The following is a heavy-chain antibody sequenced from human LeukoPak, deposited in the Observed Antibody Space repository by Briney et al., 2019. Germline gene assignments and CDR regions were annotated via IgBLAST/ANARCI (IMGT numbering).Heavy chain of an antibody. Sequence: PSETLSLTCTVSGGSISSGRYYWSWIRQPAGKGLEWIGRIYTSGSTNYNPSLKSRVTISVDTSKNQFSLKLSSVTAADTAVYYCARTEIDYGGTNWFDPWGQGTLVTVSS. CDR2: IYTSGST. CDR1: GGSISSGRYY. J-gene: IGHJ5*02. V-gene: IGHV4-61*02. CDR3: ARTEIDYGGTNWFDP. D-gene: IGHD4-23*01.